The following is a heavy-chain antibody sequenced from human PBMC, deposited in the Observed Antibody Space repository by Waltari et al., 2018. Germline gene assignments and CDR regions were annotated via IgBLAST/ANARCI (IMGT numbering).Heavy chain of an antibody. Sequence: QLQLQELGPGLEKPSGTLSLICAVSGDSMNYWWSWVRQPPGKGLELIGQVLGSGRTNYNPSFASRVTISLDTSTHQFALKMTSATAADTALYYCARDRGRGLYLDTWGQGILVTVSP. CDR2: VLGSGRT. J-gene: IGHJ4*02. D-gene: IGHD2-15*01. CDR3: ARDRGRGLYLDT. CDR1: GDSMNYW. V-gene: IGHV4-4*02.